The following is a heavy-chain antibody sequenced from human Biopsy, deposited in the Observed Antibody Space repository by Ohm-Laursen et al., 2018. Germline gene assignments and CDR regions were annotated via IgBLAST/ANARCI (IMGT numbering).Heavy chain of an antibody. CDR1: GGTFSNYG. CDR2: NIPILGTG. V-gene: IGHV1-69*06. D-gene: IGHD3-9*01. Sequence: SVKVSCNAPGGTFSNYGVNWVRQAPGQGLEWLGGNIPILGTGNYAQKFQDRVTVAADTSTSTATMELRSLRSDDMAVYYCATKLTGYFHHWGQGTLVIVSS. CDR3: ATKLTGYFHH. J-gene: IGHJ1*01.